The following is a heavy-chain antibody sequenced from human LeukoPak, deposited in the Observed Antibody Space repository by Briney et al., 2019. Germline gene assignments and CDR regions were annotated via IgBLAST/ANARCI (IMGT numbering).Heavy chain of an antibody. J-gene: IGHJ4*02. CDR1: GFTFNSYA. V-gene: IGHV3-33*01. CDR3: ARAGSGWYEIDS. CDR2: IWYDGSNK. Sequence: GGSLRLSCAASGFTFNSYAMHWVRQAPGKGLDWVAVIWYDGSNKYYADSVKGRFTISRDNSKNTLYLLMNSLRAEDTALYYCARAGSGWYEIDSWGQGTLVTVSS. D-gene: IGHD6-19*01.